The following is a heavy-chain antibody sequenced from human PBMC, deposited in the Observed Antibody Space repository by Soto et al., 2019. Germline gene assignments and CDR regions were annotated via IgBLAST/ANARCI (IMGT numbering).Heavy chain of an antibody. D-gene: IGHD6-13*01. J-gene: IGHJ4*02. CDR1: GGSVSSGIYY. V-gene: IGHV4-61*01. CDR2: IYYSGST. CDR3: ARGGSGIATSL. Sequence: SETLSLTCTVSGGSVSSGIYYWSWIRQPPGKGLEWIGYIYYSGSTNYNPSLKSRVTISVDTSKNQFSLKLSSVTAADTAVYYCARGGSGIATSLWGQGTLVTVSS.